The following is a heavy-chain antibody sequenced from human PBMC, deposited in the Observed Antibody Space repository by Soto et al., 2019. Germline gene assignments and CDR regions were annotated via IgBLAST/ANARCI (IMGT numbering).Heavy chain of an antibody. Sequence: QITLKESGPTLVKPTQTLTLTFTFSGFSLSTSRVGVGWIRQPPGKALEWLAVIYWEDAKTYRPSLKSRLTSTTDAAKSQVALTMTNMEPVDTATYYCAHAYGGRSLYWGPGTLVTVSS. D-gene: IGHD1-26*01. CDR3: AHAYGGRSLY. V-gene: IGHV2-5*02. CDR2: IYWEDAK. J-gene: IGHJ4*02. CDR1: GFSLSTSRVG.